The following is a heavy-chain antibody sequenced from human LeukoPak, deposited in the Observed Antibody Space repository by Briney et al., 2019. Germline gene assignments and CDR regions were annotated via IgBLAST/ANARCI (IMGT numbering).Heavy chain of an antibody. CDR3: ARGAGEGSWLIDY. CDR1: GYTFTSNA. V-gene: IGHV1-3*03. J-gene: IGHJ4*02. CDR2: INGANTKT. D-gene: IGHD3-16*01. Sequence: ASVKVSCKASGYTFTSNAIHWVRQAPGQRLEWMGCINGANTKTEYSHEFQGRVTITRDTSASAAYMELSSLTSEDMAVYFCARGAGEGSWLIDYWGQGTLVIVSS.